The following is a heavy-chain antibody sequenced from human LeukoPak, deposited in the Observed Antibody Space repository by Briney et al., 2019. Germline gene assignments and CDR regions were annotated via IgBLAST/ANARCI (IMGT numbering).Heavy chain of an antibody. Sequence: PGGSLRLSCAAAGFTFKNYNMNWVRQAPGKGLEWVSYISSSSTTIYYADSVKGRFTISRDNAKNSLYLQMNSLRAEDTAVYYCARDFRGLSWYFDYWGPGSLVIVSS. CDR1: GFTFKNYN. CDR2: ISSSSTTI. D-gene: IGHD3-10*01. J-gene: IGHJ4*02. V-gene: IGHV3-48*01. CDR3: ARDFRGLSWYFDY.